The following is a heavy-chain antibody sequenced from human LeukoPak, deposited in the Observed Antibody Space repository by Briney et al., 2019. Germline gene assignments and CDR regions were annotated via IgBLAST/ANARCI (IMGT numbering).Heavy chain of an antibody. J-gene: IGHJ4*02. CDR3: ARDSGYSGYDFTFDY. V-gene: IGHV1-46*01. CDR2: INPSGGST. CDR1: GYTFTSYY. Sequence: GASVKVSCKASGYTFTSYYMHWVRQAPGQGLEWMGIINPSGGSTSYAQKFQGRVTMTRDMSTSTVYMELSSLRSEDTAVYYCARDSGYSGYDFTFDYWGQGTLVTVSS. D-gene: IGHD5-12*01.